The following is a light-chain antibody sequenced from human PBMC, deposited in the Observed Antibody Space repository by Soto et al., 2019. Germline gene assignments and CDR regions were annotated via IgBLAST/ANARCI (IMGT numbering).Light chain of an antibody. Sequence: DIQMTQSPSSLSASVGYRFTITCRASQSISRNLNWYQQKPGTAPKLLMFGASTLQSGVPSRFSGSGSGTDFTLTITSLQPEDFATYYCQQSYNTPRTFGQGTKVDIK. J-gene: IGKJ1*01. CDR1: QSISRN. V-gene: IGKV1-39*01. CDR3: QQSYNTPRT. CDR2: GAS.